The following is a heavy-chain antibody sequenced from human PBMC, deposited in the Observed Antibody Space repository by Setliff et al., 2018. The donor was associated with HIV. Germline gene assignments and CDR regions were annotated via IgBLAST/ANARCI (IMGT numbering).Heavy chain of an antibody. CDR1: GFTFSKYW. D-gene: IGHD3-3*01. V-gene: IGHV3-23*01. CDR2: ISGGGAST. Sequence: GGSLRLSCAASGFTFSKYWMSWVRQAPGKGLEWVSGISGGGASTYYADSVKGRFTVSRDNSKSTLYLQMNSLRAEDTATYYCARGTDYDLWTYYYYMDVWGKGTTVTVSS. CDR3: ARGTDYDLWTYYYYMDV. J-gene: IGHJ6*03.